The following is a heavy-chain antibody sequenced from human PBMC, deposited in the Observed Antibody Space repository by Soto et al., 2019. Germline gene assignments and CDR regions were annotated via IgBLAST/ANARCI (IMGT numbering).Heavy chain of an antibody. Sequence: PSATLSLTCTVSGGSISSSSYYWGWIRQPPGKGLEWIGSIYYSGSTYYNPSLKSRVTISVDTSKNQFSLKLSCVTAADTAVYYCARHESYYGSGSYLPFDYWGQGTLVTVAS. V-gene: IGHV4-39*01. CDR1: GGSISSSSYY. J-gene: IGHJ4*02. D-gene: IGHD3-10*01. CDR2: IYYSGST. CDR3: ARHESYYGSGSYLPFDY.